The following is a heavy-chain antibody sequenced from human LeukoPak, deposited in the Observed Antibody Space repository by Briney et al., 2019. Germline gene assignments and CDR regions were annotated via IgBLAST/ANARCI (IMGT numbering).Heavy chain of an antibody. J-gene: IGHJ5*02. V-gene: IGHV3-23*01. CDR3: AKDFGEWS. Sequence: PGGGLRLSCAASGFTFSSYSMNWGRQAPGKGLEWVSAISGSGGSTYYADSVKGRSTISRDNSKNTLYLQMNSLRAEDTAVYYCAKDFGEWSWGQGTLVTVSS. CDR1: GFTFSSYS. CDR2: ISGSGGST. D-gene: IGHD3-16*01.